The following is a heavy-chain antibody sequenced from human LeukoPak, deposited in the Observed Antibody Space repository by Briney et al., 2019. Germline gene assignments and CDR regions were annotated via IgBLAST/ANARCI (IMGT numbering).Heavy chain of an antibody. J-gene: IGHJ6*02. V-gene: IGHV1-18*01. Sequence: ASVKVSCKASGYTFTNYGISWVRQAPGQGLEWMGWISAYNGNTNYPQKLQGRVTMTTDTSTSTAYMELRSLRSDDTAVYYCAKGSGWDYYYGMDVWGQGTRSPSP. CDR3: AKGSGWDYYYGMDV. CDR2: ISAYNGNT. D-gene: IGHD6-19*01. CDR1: GYTFTNYG.